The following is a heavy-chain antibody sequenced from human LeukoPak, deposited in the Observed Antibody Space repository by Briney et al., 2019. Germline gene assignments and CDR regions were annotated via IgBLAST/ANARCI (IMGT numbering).Heavy chain of an antibody. V-gene: IGHV6-1*01. CDR3: AREAVGYSYGYPPFYFDY. D-gene: IGHD5-18*01. CDR1: GDSVSRNSVA. J-gene: IGHJ4*02. Sequence: SQTLSLTCAISGDSVSRNSVAWNWIRQSPSRGLEWLGRTYYRSKGYNDYAVSVKSRVTINPDTSKNQLSTQLNSVTPEDTAVYYCAREAVGYSYGYPPFYFDYWGQGTLVTVSS. CDR2: TYYRSKGYN.